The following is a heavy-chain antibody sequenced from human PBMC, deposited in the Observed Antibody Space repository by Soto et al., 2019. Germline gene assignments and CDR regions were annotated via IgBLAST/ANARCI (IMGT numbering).Heavy chain of an antibody. CDR2: IWYDGSNK. CDR1: GFTFSSYG. CDR3: ARGIVVVTAPVAFDI. J-gene: IGHJ3*02. D-gene: IGHD2-21*02. V-gene: IGHV3-33*01. Sequence: ESGGGLVQPGGSLRLSCAASGFTFSSYGMHWVRQAPGKGLEWVAVIWYDGSNKYYADSVKGRFTISRDNSKNTLYLQMNSLRAEDTAVYYCARGIVVVTAPVAFDIWGQGTMVTVSS.